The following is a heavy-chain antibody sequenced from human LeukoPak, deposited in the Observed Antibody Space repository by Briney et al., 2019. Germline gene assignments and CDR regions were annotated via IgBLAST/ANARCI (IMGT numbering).Heavy chain of an antibody. V-gene: IGHV3-23*01. D-gene: IGHD6-19*01. Sequence: PGGSLRLSCAASGFTFSSYAMSGVRQAPGKGLEWVSAISGSGGSTYYAGSVKGRFTISRDNSKNTLYLQMNSLRAEDTAVYYCAKELDSSDLYYFDYWGQGTLVTVSS. J-gene: IGHJ4*02. CDR3: AKELDSSDLYYFDY. CDR2: ISGSGGST. CDR1: GFTFSSYA.